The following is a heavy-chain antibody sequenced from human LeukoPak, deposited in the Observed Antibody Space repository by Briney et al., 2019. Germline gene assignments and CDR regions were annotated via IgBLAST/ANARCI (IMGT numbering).Heavy chain of an antibody. CDR2: DYLGYSDT. V-gene: IGHV5-51*01. CDR1: GYSVSNYW. Sequence: PGESLKISFNGSGYSVSNYWIGRVRQRPGKGLGGVGSDYLGYSDTKYSPSFQGQVTLPPDKSISTAHLQWSSLKATATDMYYCASQGYDSSGYGDYWGQGTLVTVSS. D-gene: IGHD3-22*01. J-gene: IGHJ4*02. CDR3: ASQGYDSSGYGDY.